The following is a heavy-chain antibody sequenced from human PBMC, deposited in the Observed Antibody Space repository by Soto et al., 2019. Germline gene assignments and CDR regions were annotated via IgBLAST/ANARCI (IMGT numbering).Heavy chain of an antibody. V-gene: IGHV3-33*01. J-gene: IGHJ6*01. Sequence: QVQLVESGGGVVQPGRSLRLSCAAAGFTFSSYGMHWVRQAPGKGLEWVAVIWYDGSNKDYADSVKGRFTISRDNSKNTLYLQVNSLRAEDTAVYYCARAIAAAGEYDYYGMDVWGQGTTVTVSS. CDR1: GFTFSSYG. CDR3: ARAIAAAGEYDYYGMDV. D-gene: IGHD6-13*01. CDR2: IWYDGSNK.